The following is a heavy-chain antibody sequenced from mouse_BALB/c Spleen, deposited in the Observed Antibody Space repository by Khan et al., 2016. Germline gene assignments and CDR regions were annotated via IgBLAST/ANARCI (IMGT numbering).Heavy chain of an antibody. V-gene: IGHV3-2*02. Sequence: EVQLQESGPGLVKPSQSLSLTCTVTGYSITSDYAWNWIRQFPGNKLEWMGYISYSGSTSYNPSLKSRISITRDTSKNQFFLHLNSVTTEDTATYYCARNYGSSYFDFWGAGTTVTVSS. CDR2: ISYSGST. CDR3: ARNYGSSYFDF. CDR1: GYSITSDYA. J-gene: IGHJ1*01. D-gene: IGHD1-1*01.